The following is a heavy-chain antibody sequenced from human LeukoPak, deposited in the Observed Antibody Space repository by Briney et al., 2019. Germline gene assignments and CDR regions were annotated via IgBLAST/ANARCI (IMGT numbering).Heavy chain of an antibody. D-gene: IGHD3-22*01. CDR2: ISYDGSNK. Sequence: PGGSLRLSCAASGFTFSSYAMHWVRQAPGKGLEWVAVISYDGSNKYYADSVKGRFTISRDNSKNTLYLQMNSLRAEDTAVYYCARGSHYYDSRGGAFDIWGPGTMVTVSS. CDR3: ARGSHYYDSRGGAFDI. J-gene: IGHJ3*02. CDR1: GFTFSSYA. V-gene: IGHV3-30-3*01.